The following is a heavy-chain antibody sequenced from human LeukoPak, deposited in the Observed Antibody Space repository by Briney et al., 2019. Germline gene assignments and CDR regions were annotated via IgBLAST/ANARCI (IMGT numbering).Heavy chain of an antibody. CDR1: GGTFSSYA. CDR3: ASLFTMVRGVFDY. V-gene: IGHV1-69*05. D-gene: IGHD3-10*01. J-gene: IGHJ4*02. CDR2: IIPIFGTA. Sequence: SVKVSCKASGGTFSSYAISWVRQAPGQGLEWMGRIIPIFGTANYAQKFQGRVKNTTDESTSTAYRELSSLRSEDTAVYYCASLFTMVRGVFDYWGQGTLVTVSS.